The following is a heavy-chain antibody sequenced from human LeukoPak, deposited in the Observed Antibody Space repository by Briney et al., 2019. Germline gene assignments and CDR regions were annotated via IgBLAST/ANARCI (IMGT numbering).Heavy chain of an antibody. J-gene: IGHJ4*02. D-gene: IGHD5-24*01. Sequence: GGSLRLSCAASGFTFSSYNMNWVRQAPGKGLEWVSYISSSSSTIYYADSVKGRFTISRDNAKNSLYLQMNSLRAEDTAVYYCARVVGEMASDYWGQGTLVTVSS. CDR1: GFTFSSYN. V-gene: IGHV3-48*04. CDR2: ISSSSSTI. CDR3: ARVVGEMASDY.